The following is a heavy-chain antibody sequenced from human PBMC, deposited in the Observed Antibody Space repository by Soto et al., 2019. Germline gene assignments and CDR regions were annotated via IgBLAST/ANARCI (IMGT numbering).Heavy chain of an antibody. CDR3: AKDSNKYSSSLRGRYFDY. D-gene: IGHD3-22*01. V-gene: IGHV3-23*01. Sequence: GGSLRLSCAASGFTFTSYVMSWVRQAPGKGLEWVAGISGGGSTAFYADSVKGRFTISRDNAKNTVVLQMDSLRAEDTAIYYCAKDSNKYSSSLRGRYFDYWGQGTLDTVSS. CDR2: ISGGGSTA. CDR1: GFTFTSYV. J-gene: IGHJ4*02.